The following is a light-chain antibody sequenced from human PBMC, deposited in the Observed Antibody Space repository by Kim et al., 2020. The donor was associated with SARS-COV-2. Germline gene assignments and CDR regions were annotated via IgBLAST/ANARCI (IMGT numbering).Light chain of an antibody. V-gene: IGKV1-5*03. J-gene: IGKJ2*03. CDR3: QQYDSYSGYS. Sequence: DIQMTQSPSTLSASVGDRVTITCRASQNINSWLAWYQQKPGKAPKLLIYKAPSLQDGVPSRFSGSGFGTQFTLTVSSLQPDDFATYYCQQYDSYSGYSFGQGTKLEI. CDR1: QNINSW. CDR2: KAP.